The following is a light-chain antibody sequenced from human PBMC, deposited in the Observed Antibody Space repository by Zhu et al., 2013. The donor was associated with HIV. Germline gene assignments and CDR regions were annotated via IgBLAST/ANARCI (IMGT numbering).Light chain of an antibody. Sequence: DIVMTQSPDSLAVSLGERATINCKSSQSVLHSSNNKNYLAWYQQKPGQAPKLLIYWASTRESGVPDRFSGSGSGTDFTLTISSLQPEDVATYYCQKYNSAPYSFGQGTKLEIK. CDR2: WAS. CDR3: QKYNSAPYS. CDR1: QSVLHSSNNKNY. V-gene: IGKV4-1*01. J-gene: IGKJ2*03.